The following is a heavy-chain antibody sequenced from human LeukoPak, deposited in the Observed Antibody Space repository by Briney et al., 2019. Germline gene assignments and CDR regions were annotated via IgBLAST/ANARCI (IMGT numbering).Heavy chain of an antibody. D-gene: IGHD2-2*02. CDR1: GGSFSGYY. Sequence: SETLSLTCAVYGGSFSGYYWSWIRQPPGKGLEWIGEINHSGSTNYNASLKSRVTISVDTSKNQFSLKLSSVTAADTAVYYCARHGREYPLLYRSGRPKKALDYWGQGTLVTVPS. V-gene: IGHV4-34*01. CDR3: ARHGREYPLLYRSGRPKKALDY. J-gene: IGHJ4*02. CDR2: INHSGST.